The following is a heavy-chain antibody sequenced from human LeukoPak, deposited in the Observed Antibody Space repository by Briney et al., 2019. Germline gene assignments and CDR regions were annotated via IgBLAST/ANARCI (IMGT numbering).Heavy chain of an antibody. D-gene: IGHD3-3*01. CDR1: GYTFTGYY. Sequence: GASVKVSCKASGYTFTGYYIHWVRQAPGQGLEWMGIINPSGGSTSYAQKFQGRVTMTRDTSTSTVYMELSSLRSEDTAVYYCARDRAIFGVVTHNYFDYWGQGTLVTVSS. J-gene: IGHJ4*02. CDR2: INPSGGST. CDR3: ARDRAIFGVVTHNYFDY. V-gene: IGHV1-46*01.